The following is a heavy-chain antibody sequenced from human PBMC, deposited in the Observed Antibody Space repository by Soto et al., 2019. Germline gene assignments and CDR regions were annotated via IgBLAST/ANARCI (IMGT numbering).Heavy chain of an antibody. Sequence: PSETLSLTCTFSVGSMSIYYWTWLRQSPGRGLEWIGYISYSGSTYYNPSLKSRVTISADTSKNQFSLRMNSMIAADTAVYYCARADPDASVGYWGQGTLVTVSS. CDR3: ARADPDASVGY. CDR1: VGSMSIYY. V-gene: IGHV4-59*01. J-gene: IGHJ4*02. CDR2: ISYSGST. D-gene: IGHD2-15*01.